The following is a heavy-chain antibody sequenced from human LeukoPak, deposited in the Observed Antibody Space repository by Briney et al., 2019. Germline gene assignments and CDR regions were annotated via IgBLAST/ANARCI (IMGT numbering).Heavy chain of an antibody. V-gene: IGHV2-5*02. Sequence: GSGPTLVNPTQTLTLTCTFSGFSLSTRGVGVGWIRQPPGKALEWLALIYWDDDKRYSPSLKSRLTITKDTSKTQVVLTMTNMDPVDTATYYCAHTRVVVAATNFDYWGQGTLVTVSS. J-gene: IGHJ4*02. D-gene: IGHD2-15*01. CDR1: GFSLSTRGVG. CDR3: AHTRVVVAATNFDY. CDR2: IYWDDDK.